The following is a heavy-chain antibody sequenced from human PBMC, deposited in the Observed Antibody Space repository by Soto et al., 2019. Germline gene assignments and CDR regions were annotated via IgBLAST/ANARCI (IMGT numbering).Heavy chain of an antibody. D-gene: IGHD5-18*01. J-gene: IGHJ4*02. CDR2: IYYSGST. Sequence: PSETLSLTCTVSGGSISSSSYYWGWIRQPPGKGLEWIGSIYYSGSTYYNPSLKSRVTISVDTSKNQFSLKLSSVTAADTAVYYCARDKRYSYGTGYYFDYWGQGTLVTVSS. CDR3: ARDKRYSYGTGYYFDY. CDR1: GGSISSSSYY. V-gene: IGHV4-39*02.